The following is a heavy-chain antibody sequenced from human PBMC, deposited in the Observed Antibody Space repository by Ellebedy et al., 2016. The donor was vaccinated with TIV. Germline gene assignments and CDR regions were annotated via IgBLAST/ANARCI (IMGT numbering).Heavy chain of an antibody. CDR1: GFTFSSYG. J-gene: IGHJ4*02. Sequence: GESLKISCAASGFTFSSYGMHWVRQAPGKGLEWVAVIWYDGSNKYYADSVKGRSTISRDNSKNTLYLQMNSLRAEDTAVYYCARDQYEYGSGSYYVYWGQGTLVTVSS. V-gene: IGHV3-33*01. CDR3: ARDQYEYGSGSYYVY. CDR2: IWYDGSNK. D-gene: IGHD3-10*01.